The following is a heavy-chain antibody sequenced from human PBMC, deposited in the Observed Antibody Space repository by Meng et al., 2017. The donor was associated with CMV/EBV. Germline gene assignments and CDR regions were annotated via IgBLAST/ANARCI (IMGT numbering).Heavy chain of an antibody. CDR2: ISYDGSNK. J-gene: IGHJ6*02. D-gene: IGHD2-2*02. Sequence: GESLKISCAASGFTFSSYAMHWVRQAPGKGLEWVAVISYDGSNKYYADSVKGRFTISRDNSKNTLYLQMNSLRAEDTAVYYCARDSVAGLYCSRTSCYRSAYYYYGMDVWGQGTTVTVSS. CDR1: GFTFSSYA. CDR3: ARDSVAGLYCSRTSCYRSAYYYYGMDV. V-gene: IGHV3-30*04.